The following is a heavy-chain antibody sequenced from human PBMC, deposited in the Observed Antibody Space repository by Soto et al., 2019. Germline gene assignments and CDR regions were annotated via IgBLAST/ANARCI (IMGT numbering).Heavy chain of an antibody. CDR1: GYSFSNYW. J-gene: IGHJ4*02. Sequence: PGESLKISCKGSGYSFSNYWISWVRQMPGKGLEWMGRINPSDSYSNYSPSFQGHVTISVDKSISTAYLQWSSLKASDTAIYYCARNVAEGTYYPSFDNWGQGTLVTVSS. CDR2: INPSDSYS. V-gene: IGHV5-10-1*01. D-gene: IGHD3-10*01. CDR3: ARNVAEGTYYPSFDN.